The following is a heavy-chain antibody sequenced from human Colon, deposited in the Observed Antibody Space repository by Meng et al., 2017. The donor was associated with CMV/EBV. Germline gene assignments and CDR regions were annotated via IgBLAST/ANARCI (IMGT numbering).Heavy chain of an antibody. D-gene: IGHD5-18*01. CDR1: GFTVSDNY. CDR2: LRSAGST. V-gene: IGHV3-53*01. CDR3: ARVGADTALAFDY. J-gene: IGHJ4*02. Sequence: GESLKISCAVSGFTVSDNYMTWVRQAPGKGLEWVSVLRSAGSTYYADSVKGRFIISRDKSKNTLYLQMNSMRADDTAVYYCARVGADTALAFDYWGQGTLVTVSS.